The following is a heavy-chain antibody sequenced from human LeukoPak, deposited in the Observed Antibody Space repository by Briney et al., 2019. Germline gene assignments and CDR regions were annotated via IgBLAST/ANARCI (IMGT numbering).Heavy chain of an antibody. CDR2: IYSGGSA. J-gene: IGHJ4*02. V-gene: IGHV4-59*01. Sequence: SETLSLTCTVSGGSISGYYWSWIRQPPGMGLEWIGNIYSGGSANYNPSLKSRVTISVDTSKNHFSLKMTSMTAADTAVSYCARLAGGSGLDYWGQGTLVTVSS. CDR3: ARLAGGSGLDY. CDR1: GGSISGYY. D-gene: IGHD6-19*01.